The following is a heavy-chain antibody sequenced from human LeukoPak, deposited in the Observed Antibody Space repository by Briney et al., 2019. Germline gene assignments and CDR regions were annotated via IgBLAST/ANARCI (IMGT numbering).Heavy chain of an antibody. V-gene: IGHV4-4*07. CDR1: GGSISSYY. CDR2: IYTSGST. CDR3: ARGPDLQNRIAARPRGAFDI. Sequence: SETLSLTCTVSGGSISSYYWSWIRQPAGKGLEWIGRIYTSGSTNYNPSLKSRVTMSVDTSKNQFSLKLSSVTAADTAVYYCARGPDLQNRIAARPRGAFDIWGQGTMVTVSS. D-gene: IGHD6-6*01. J-gene: IGHJ3*02.